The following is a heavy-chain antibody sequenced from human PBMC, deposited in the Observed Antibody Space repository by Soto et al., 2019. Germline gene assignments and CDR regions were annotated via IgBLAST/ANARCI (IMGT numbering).Heavy chain of an antibody. CDR3: AKGSHIASRPFFFDF. CDR1: GSTFRAFA. D-gene: IGHD6-6*01. CDR2: ISGGVAT. Sequence: GGSLRLSCAASGSTFRAFAMNWVRQTPGRGLEWVSTISGGVATTYTDSVKGRFTISRDNSKNTVYLQMNSLRPEDTAVYYCAKGSHIASRPFFFDFWGQGTLVTVSS. V-gene: IGHV3-23*01. J-gene: IGHJ4*02.